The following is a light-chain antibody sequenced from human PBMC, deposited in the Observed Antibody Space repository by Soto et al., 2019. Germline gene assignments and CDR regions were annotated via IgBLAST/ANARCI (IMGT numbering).Light chain of an antibody. V-gene: IGKV1-6*01. CDR3: LQDYNYPYS. J-gene: IGKJ2*01. Sequence: AIQMTQSPSSLSASVGDRITITCRASQGIRNDLGWYQQKPGQAPKLLIYTASNLQSGVPSRFSGRGSGTDFTLTISSLQPEDFATYYCLQDYNYPYSFGQGTKLEIK. CDR2: TAS. CDR1: QGIRND.